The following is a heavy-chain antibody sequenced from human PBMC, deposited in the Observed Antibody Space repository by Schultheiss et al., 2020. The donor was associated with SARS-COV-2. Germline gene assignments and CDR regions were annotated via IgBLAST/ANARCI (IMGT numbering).Heavy chain of an antibody. Sequence: GGSLRLSCLASGYRFTSSWIGWVRQMPGKGLEWMGIVYPADSDTRYSPSFQGQVSISADKSISTAYLQWSSLKASDTAMYYCARSYVGSGWIYDYWGQGTLVTVSS. J-gene: IGHJ4*02. CDR2: VYPADSDT. D-gene: IGHD6-19*01. CDR1: GYRFTSSW. CDR3: ARSYVGSGWIYDY. V-gene: IGHV5-51*01.